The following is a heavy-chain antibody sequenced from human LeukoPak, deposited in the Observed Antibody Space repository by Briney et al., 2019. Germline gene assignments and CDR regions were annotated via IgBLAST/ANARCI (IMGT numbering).Heavy chain of an antibody. CDR3: ARGHPHEYYYDSSGYTDAFDI. V-gene: IGHV3-33*01. CDR1: GFTFSSYG. D-gene: IGHD3-22*01. J-gene: IGHJ3*02. CDR2: IWYDGSNK. Sequence: PGRSLRLSCAASGFTFSSYGMHWVRQAPGKGLEWGAVIWYDGSNKYYADSVKGRFTISRENYKNTLYLQMNGLRAEDTAVYYCARGHPHEYYYDSSGYTDAFDIWGQGTMVTVSS.